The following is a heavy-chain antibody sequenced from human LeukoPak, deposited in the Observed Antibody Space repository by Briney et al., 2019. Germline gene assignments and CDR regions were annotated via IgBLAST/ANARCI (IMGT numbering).Heavy chain of an antibody. CDR1: GFTFSSYA. V-gene: IGHV3-23*01. CDR3: AKIPRGITTDNAFDI. J-gene: IGHJ3*02. CDR2: ISGSGGST. D-gene: IGHD4-11*01. Sequence: GGSLRLSCAASGFTFSSYAMTWVRQAPGMGLEWVSGISGSGGSTYHADSVKGRLTISRDNSQNTLYLQMNSLRAEDTAIYYCAKIPRGITTDNAFDIWGQGTLVTVSS.